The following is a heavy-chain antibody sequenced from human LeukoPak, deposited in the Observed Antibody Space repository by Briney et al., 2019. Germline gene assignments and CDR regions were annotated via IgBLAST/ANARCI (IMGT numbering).Heavy chain of an antibody. V-gene: IGHV4-59*01. CDR1: GGSISSYC. Sequence: SETLSLTCTVSGGSISSYCWSWIRQPPGKGLEWIGYIYYSGSTNYNPSLKSRVTISVDTSKNQFSLKLSSVTAADTAVYYCARVSGSYLDYWGQGTLVTVSS. J-gene: IGHJ4*02. D-gene: IGHD1-26*01. CDR2: IYYSGST. CDR3: ARVSGSYLDY.